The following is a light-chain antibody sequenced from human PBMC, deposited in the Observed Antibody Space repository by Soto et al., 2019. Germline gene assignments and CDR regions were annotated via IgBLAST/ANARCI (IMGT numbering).Light chain of an antibody. CDR3: QQYKNWPPET. J-gene: IGKJ3*01. Sequence: EIVMTQSPATLSVSPGERATLSCRASQSVGSNVAWYQQKPGQAPRILIYGVSTRATGISARFSGSGSGTEFTLTISSLQSEDFAVYYCQQYKNWPPETFGPGTKVDIK. CDR2: GVS. V-gene: IGKV3-15*01. CDR1: QSVGSN.